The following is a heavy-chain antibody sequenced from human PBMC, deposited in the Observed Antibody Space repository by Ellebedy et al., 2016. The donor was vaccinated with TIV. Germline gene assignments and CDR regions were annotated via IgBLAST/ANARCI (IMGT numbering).Heavy chain of an antibody. CDR1: GGTFSTYE. D-gene: IGHD3-10*01. CDR2: IVPIFGTA. Sequence: AASVKVSCKASGGTFSTYEISWLRQAPGQGLEWIGGIVPIFGTANYAQKFKGRVTIAADEYTSTAYMELSSLRSEDTAVYYCARDGRGGSGSHEYWGQGTLVTVSS. J-gene: IGHJ4*02. CDR3: ARDGRGGSGSHEY. V-gene: IGHV1-69*13.